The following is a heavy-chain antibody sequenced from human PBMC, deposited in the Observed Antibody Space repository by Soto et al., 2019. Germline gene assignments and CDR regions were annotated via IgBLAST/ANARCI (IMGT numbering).Heavy chain of an antibody. CDR1: GFTFSSYA. J-gene: IGHJ4*02. CDR3: AKALTYYDSVQMFDY. CDR2: ISGSGGST. D-gene: IGHD3-3*01. V-gene: IGHV3-23*01. Sequence: TGGSLRLSCAASGFTFSSYAMSWVRQAPGKGLEWVSAISGSGGSTYYADSVKGRFTISRDNSKNTLYLQMNSLRAEDTAVYYCAKALTYYDSVQMFDYWGQGTLVTVSS.